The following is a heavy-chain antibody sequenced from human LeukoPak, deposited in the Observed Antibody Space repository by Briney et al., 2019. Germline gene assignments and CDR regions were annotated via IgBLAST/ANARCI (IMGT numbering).Heavy chain of an antibody. Sequence: GASVKVSCKASGYTFTGYYMHWVRQAPGQGLEWMGRINPNSGGTNYAQKFQGRVTMTRDTSISTAYMELSRLRSDDTAVYYCARHSGSYYTAAFDIWGQGTMVTVSS. V-gene: IGHV1-2*06. CDR2: INPNSGGT. J-gene: IGHJ3*02. CDR1: GYTFTGYY. D-gene: IGHD1-26*01. CDR3: ARHSGSYYTAAFDI.